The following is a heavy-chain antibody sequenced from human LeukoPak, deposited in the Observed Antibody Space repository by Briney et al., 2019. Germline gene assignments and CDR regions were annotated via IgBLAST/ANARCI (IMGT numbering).Heavy chain of an antibody. Sequence: GGPLRLSCAASGLIFSPYAMSWFRKAPGKGLEWVAGIAGGDDRFYADSVKGRFSISRDNSKNTVDLQMNSLRVEDTAVYYCARWLQPNDAFDIWGQGTMVTVSS. J-gene: IGHJ3*02. CDR3: ARWLQPNDAFDI. D-gene: IGHD5-24*01. CDR1: GLIFSPYA. CDR2: IAGGDDR. V-gene: IGHV3-23*01.